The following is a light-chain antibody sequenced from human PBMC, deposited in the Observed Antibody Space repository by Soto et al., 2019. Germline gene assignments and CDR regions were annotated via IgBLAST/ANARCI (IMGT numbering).Light chain of an antibody. Sequence: DIQMTQSPSSLSASVGDRVTITCRASQSILRSLNWYQQKPGKAPKLLIYAASSLQSGVPSRFSGSGSGTDFTLKISRVEAEDVGIYYCMQGLQTPRTFGPGTKVDIK. CDR1: QSILRS. CDR2: AAS. J-gene: IGKJ3*01. CDR3: MQGLQTPRT. V-gene: IGKV1-39*01.